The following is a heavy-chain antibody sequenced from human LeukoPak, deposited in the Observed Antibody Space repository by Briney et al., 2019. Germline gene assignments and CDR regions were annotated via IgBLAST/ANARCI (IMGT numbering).Heavy chain of an antibody. CDR2: ISYDGSNK. D-gene: IGHD3-22*01. J-gene: IGHJ4*02. Sequence: GGSLRLSCAASGFTFSSYGMPWVRQAPGKGLEWVAVISYDGSNKYYADSVKGRFTISRDNSKNTLYLQMNSLRAEDTAVYYCAKEDGSVDYWGRGTLVTVSS. V-gene: IGHV3-30*18. CDR3: AKEDGSVDY. CDR1: GFTFSSYG.